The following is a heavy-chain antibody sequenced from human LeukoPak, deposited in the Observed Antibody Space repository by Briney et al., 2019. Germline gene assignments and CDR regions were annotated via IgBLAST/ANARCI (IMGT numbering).Heavy chain of an antibody. CDR1: WGSISSSNNY. CDR3: ARGDLEMATTRFDP. V-gene: IGHV4-39*07. Sequence: SETLSLTCSVSWGSISSSNNYWGWIRQPPGKGLEWIGEINHSGSTNYNPSLKSRVTISVDTSKNQFSLKLSSVTAADTAVYYCARGDLEMATTRFDPWGQGTLVTVSS. J-gene: IGHJ5*02. D-gene: IGHD5-12*01. CDR2: INHSGST.